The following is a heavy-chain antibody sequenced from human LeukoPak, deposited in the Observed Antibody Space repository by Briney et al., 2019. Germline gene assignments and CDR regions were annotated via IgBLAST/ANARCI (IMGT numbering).Heavy chain of an antibody. CDR1: GFTFSTYA. CDR2: ISGSGGNT. CDR3: AERLAYTSGGSDYFDY. D-gene: IGHD3-10*01. J-gene: IGHJ4*02. V-gene: IGHV3-23*01. Sequence: GGSLRLSCAASGFTFSTYAMTWVRHAPGKGLEWVSAISGSGGNTYYAVSVKGRFPISRDNSKNTLSLQMNSLRAEDTAVYYCAERLAYTSGGSDYFDYWGQGTLVTVSS.